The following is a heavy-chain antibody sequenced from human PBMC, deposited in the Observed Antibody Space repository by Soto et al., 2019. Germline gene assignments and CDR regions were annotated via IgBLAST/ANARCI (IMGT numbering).Heavy chain of an antibody. CDR3: ARERPNAIFGVVLSYCMDV. CDR1: GGTLSNYG. J-gene: IGHJ6*02. CDR2: IIPISGAA. V-gene: IGHV1-69*13. D-gene: IGHD3-3*01. Sequence: SVKVSCKASGGTLSNYGVSWVRQAPGQGLEWMGGIIPISGAAKYAPRFQGRVTISADESANTAYLEVNILRSEDTAVYYCARERPNAIFGVVLSYCMDVWGQGTKVTVSS.